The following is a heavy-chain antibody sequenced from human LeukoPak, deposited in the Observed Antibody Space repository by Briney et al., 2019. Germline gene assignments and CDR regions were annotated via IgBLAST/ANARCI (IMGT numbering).Heavy chain of an antibody. J-gene: IGHJ4*02. CDR3: YQWVSPS. CDR1: GYSIISGYY. Sequence: SETLSIICTVSGYSIISGYYWGWIRQPPGKGLEWIGSIYHSGSTYYNPSLKSRVTISVDTSKNQFSLKLSSVTAADTAVYYCYQWVSPSWGQGTLVTVSS. V-gene: IGHV4-38-2*02. CDR2: IYHSGST. D-gene: IGHD1-26*01.